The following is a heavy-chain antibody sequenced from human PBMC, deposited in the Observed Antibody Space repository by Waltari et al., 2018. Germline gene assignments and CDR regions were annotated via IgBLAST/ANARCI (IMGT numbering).Heavy chain of an antibody. D-gene: IGHD4-17*01. J-gene: IGHJ5*02. V-gene: IGHV4-34*01. Sequence: QEQLQQWGAGLLKPSETLSLTCAVYGGSFSGYYWSWIRQPPGKGLEWIGEINHSGSTNYNPSLKSRVTISVDTSKNQFSLKLSSVTAADTAVYFCARGDYGDYGNWFDPWGQGTLVTVSS. CDR1: GGSFSGYY. CDR2: INHSGST. CDR3: ARGDYGDYGNWFDP.